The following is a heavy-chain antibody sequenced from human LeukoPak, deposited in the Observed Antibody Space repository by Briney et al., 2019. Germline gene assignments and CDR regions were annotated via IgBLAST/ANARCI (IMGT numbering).Heavy chain of an antibody. CDR1: GFTFDDYA. D-gene: IGHD3-22*01. CDR2: ISGDGGST. J-gene: IGHJ4*02. Sequence: GGSLRLPCAASGFTFDDYAMHWVRQAPGKGLEWVSLISGDGGSTYYADSMKGRFTISRDNSKNSLYLQMNSLRTEDTALYYCAKDGSYDRSGYYYGRFDYWGQGTLVTVSS. CDR3: AKDGSYDRSGYYYGRFDY. V-gene: IGHV3-43*02.